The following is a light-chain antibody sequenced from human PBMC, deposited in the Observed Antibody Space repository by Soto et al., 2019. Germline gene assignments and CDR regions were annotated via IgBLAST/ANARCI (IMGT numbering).Light chain of an antibody. CDR1: QSVSSN. CDR2: GAS. J-gene: IGKJ5*01. CDR3: QQYRTWPLT. V-gene: IGKV3D-15*01. Sequence: ERVLTESPATRFFSAGERATGCCRASQSVSSNLAWHQQRPGQAPRLLIYGASTRATGVPARFSGGGSGTEFTLAITSLQSEGFAVSWCQQYRTWPLTVGPGTRLEIK.